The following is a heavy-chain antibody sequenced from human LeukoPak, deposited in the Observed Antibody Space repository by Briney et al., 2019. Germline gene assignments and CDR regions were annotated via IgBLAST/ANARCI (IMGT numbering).Heavy chain of an antibody. V-gene: IGHV3-33*01. CDR1: GFTFSSYG. CDR3: ARSPGKTDYDCYFDC. CDR2: IWYDGSNK. Sequence: SGGSLRLSCAASGFTFSSYGMHWVRQAPGKGLEWVAIIWYDGSNKYYADSVKGRFTISRDNSKNTLYLQMNSLRAEDTAVYYCARSPGKTDYDCYFDCWGRGTLVTVSS. J-gene: IGHJ4*02. D-gene: IGHD4-17*01.